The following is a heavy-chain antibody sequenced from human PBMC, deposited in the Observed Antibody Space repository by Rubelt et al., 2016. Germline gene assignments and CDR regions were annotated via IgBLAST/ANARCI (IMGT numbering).Heavy chain of an antibody. CDR1: GYTFTSYD. J-gene: IGHJ6*02. CDR3: ARLSITIFGVVVYYYGMDV. CDR2: MNPNSGNT. D-gene: IGHD3-3*01. Sequence: QVQLVQSGAEVKKPGASVKVSCKASGYTFTSYDINWVRQATGQGLEWMGWMNPNSGNTGYAQKFQGRVTMTRNTSIITAYMGRSSLRSEGTAVYYCARLSITIFGVVVYYYGMDVWGQGTTVTVS. V-gene: IGHV1-8*01.